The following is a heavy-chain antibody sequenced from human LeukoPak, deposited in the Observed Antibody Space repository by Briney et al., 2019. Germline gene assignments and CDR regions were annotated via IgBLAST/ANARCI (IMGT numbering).Heavy chain of an antibody. D-gene: IGHD1-26*01. CDR1: GFTFSSYW. J-gene: IGHJ6*02. CDR3: AKDMAASGGMDV. Sequence: GGSLRLSCAASGFTFSSYWMPWVRQAPGKGLVWVSRINSDGSSTSYADSVKGRFTISRDNSKNTLCLQMNSLRAEDTAVYYCAKDMAASGGMDVWGQGTTVTVSS. CDR2: INSDGSST. V-gene: IGHV3-74*01.